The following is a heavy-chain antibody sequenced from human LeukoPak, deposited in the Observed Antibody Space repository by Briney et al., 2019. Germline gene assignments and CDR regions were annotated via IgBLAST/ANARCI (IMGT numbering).Heavy chain of an antibody. Sequence: SETLSLACAVYGGSFSGYYWSWIRQPPGKGLEWIGEINHSGSTNYNPSLKSRVTISVDTSKNQFSPKLSSVTAADTAVYYCARADYGLKYYFDYWGQGTLVTVSS. V-gene: IGHV4-34*01. CDR1: GGSFSGYY. D-gene: IGHD4-17*01. CDR3: ARADYGLKYYFDY. CDR2: INHSGST. J-gene: IGHJ4*02.